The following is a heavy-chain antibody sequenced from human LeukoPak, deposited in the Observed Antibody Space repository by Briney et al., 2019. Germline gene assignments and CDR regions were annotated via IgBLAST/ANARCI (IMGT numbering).Heavy chain of an antibody. J-gene: IGHJ4*02. CDR1: GFTFSSYS. V-gene: IGHV3-21*01. D-gene: IGHD6-13*01. CDR2: ISSSGNYI. CDR3: ARDLSSRWSFYAY. Sequence: GSLRLSCAPSGFTFSSYSMNWVRQAPGKGLEWVSSISSSGNYIYYADSLKGRFTISRDNAKNSLYLQMNSLRAEDTAVYYCARDLSSRWSFYAYWGQGTLVTVSS.